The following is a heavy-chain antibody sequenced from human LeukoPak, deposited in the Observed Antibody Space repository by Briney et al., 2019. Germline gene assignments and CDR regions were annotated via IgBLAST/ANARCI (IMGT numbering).Heavy chain of an antibody. CDR3: ARGTVYDISTGYYFDY. J-gene: IGHJ4*02. D-gene: IGHD3-9*01. CDR2: IIPIFGTA. Sequence: ASVKVSCKASGGTFSSYAISWVRQAPGQGLEWMGGIIPIFGTANYAQKFQGRVTITADESTSTAYMELSSLRSEDTAVYYCARGTVYDISTGYYFDYWGQGTLVTVSS. V-gene: IGHV1-69*01. CDR1: GGTFSSYA.